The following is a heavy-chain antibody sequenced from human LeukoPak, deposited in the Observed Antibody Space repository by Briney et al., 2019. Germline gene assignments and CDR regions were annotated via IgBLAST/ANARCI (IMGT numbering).Heavy chain of an antibody. V-gene: IGHV4-39*01. CDR3: ARRGYYDSSGPRTFDY. CDR1: GGSISSSSYY. CDR2: IYYSGST. D-gene: IGHD3-22*01. Sequence: SETLSLTCTVSGGSISSSSYYWGWIRQPPGKGLEWIGSIYYSGSTYYNPSLKSRVTISVDTSKNQFSLKLSSVTAADTAVYYCARRGYYDSSGPRTFDYWGQGTLVTVSS. J-gene: IGHJ4*02.